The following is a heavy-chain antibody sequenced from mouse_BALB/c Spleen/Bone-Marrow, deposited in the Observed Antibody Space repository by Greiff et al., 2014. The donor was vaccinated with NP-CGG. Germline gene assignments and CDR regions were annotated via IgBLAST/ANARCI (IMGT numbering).Heavy chain of an antibody. J-gene: IGHJ1*01. Sequence: EVQLQQSGPELEKPGASVKISCKASGYSFTAYNMNWVKQSNGKSLEWIGSINPYYGGTSYNQKFKGKATLTVDKSSSTAYMQLKNLTSEDSAVYYCTRDDSPYWYFDVWGAGTTVTGSS. V-gene: IGHV1-39*01. CDR3: TRDDSPYWYFDV. D-gene: IGHD2-4*01. CDR1: GYSFTAYN. CDR2: INPYYGGT.